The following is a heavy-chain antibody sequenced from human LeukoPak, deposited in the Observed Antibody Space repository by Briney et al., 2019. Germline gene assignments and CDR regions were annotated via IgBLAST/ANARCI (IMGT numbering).Heavy chain of an antibody. D-gene: IGHD6-13*01. J-gene: IGHJ4*02. V-gene: IGHV3-43*02. CDR3: AKEDYSSSWYALDY. Sequence: PGGSLRLSCAASGFTFHDYAIYWVRQGPGKGLEWVSLVSGDGGSIYYADSVKGRFTISRDNSKNSLYLQMNSLRTEDTALYYCAKEDYSSSWYALDYWGQGTLVTVSS. CDR1: GFTFHDYA. CDR2: VSGDGGSI.